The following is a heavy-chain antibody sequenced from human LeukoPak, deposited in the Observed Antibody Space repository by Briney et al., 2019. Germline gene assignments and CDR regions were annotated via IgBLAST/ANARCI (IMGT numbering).Heavy chain of an antibody. Sequence: SVKVSCKASGGTFSSYAISWVRQAPGQGLEWMGGIIPIFGTANYAQKFQGRVTITADGSTSTAYMELSSLRSEDTAVYYCASGYCSSTSCYFHYYYYMDVWGKGTTVTVSS. CDR1: GGTFSSYA. V-gene: IGHV1-69*01. CDR2: IIPIFGTA. CDR3: ASGYCSSTSCYFHYYYYMDV. D-gene: IGHD2-2*03. J-gene: IGHJ6*03.